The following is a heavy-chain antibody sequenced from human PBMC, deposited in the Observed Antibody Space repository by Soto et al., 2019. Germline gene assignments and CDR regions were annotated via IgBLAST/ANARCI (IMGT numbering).Heavy chain of an antibody. Sequence: GGSLRLSCAASGFTFRNHAMHWVRQAPGKGLECLAVIAYDGSNAFYRDSVKGRFTISRDNSKNTLYLHMNSLRSEDTGVYYCARGDREDILVVVGARPGEYGIDIWGQGTTVSVSS. CDR2: IAYDGSNA. V-gene: IGHV3-30-3*01. CDR3: ARGDREDILVVVGARPGEYGIDI. CDR1: GFTFRNHA. J-gene: IGHJ6*02. D-gene: IGHD2-15*01.